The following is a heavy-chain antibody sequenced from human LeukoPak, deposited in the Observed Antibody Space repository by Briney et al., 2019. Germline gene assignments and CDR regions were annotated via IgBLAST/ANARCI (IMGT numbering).Heavy chain of an antibody. V-gene: IGHV4-59*01. CDR2: IHYSGST. D-gene: IGHD1-26*01. Sequence: PSETLSLTCTVSGGSISSYYWSWIRQPPGKGLEWIGYIHYSGSTNYNPSLKSRVTISVDTSKSQFSLKLSSVTAADTAVYYCARVGEGVFDPWGQGTLVTVSS. CDR3: ARVGEGVFDP. J-gene: IGHJ5*02. CDR1: GGSISSYY.